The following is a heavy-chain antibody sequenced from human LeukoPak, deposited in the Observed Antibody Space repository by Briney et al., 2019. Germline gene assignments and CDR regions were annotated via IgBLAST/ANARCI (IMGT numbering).Heavy chain of an antibody. D-gene: IGHD4-17*01. CDR1: GFTFSSYS. J-gene: IGHJ4*02. V-gene: IGHV3-21*01. CDR3: ARDPPYGDYVAARGFDY. CDR2: ISSSSSYI. Sequence: GGSLRLSCAASGFTFSSYSMNWVRQAPGKGLEWVSYISSSSSYIYYADSVKGRFTISRDNAKNSLYLQMNSLRAEDTAVYYCARDPPYGDYVAARGFDYWGQGTLVTVSS.